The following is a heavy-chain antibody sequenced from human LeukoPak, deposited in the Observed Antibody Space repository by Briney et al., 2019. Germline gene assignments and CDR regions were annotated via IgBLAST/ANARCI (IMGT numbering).Heavy chain of an antibody. J-gene: IGHJ3*02. CDR3: ARDCGPLAFDI. CDR2: IIPIFGTA. CDR1: GGTFSIYA. D-gene: IGHD2-21*01. V-gene: IGHV1-69*01. Sequence: SVKLSCTASGGTFSIYAISWVRQAPGQGLEWMGGIIPIFGTANYAQKFQGRVTITADESTSTAYMELSSLRSEDTAVYYCARDCGPLAFDIWGQGTMVTVSS.